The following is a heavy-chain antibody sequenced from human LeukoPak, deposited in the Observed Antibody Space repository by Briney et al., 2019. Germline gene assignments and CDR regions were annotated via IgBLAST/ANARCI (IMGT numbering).Heavy chain of an antibody. Sequence: ASVTVSCKVSGYTLTELSMHWVRQAPGQGREGMGWMNPNSGNTGYAQKFQGRVTMTRNTSIGTAYMELSSLRSEDTAVYYCVREGINKAFDSWDQGTLVIVSP. CDR1: GYTLTELS. V-gene: IGHV1-8*01. CDR3: VREGINKAFDS. CDR2: MNPNSGNT. D-gene: IGHD3-10*01. J-gene: IGHJ4*02.